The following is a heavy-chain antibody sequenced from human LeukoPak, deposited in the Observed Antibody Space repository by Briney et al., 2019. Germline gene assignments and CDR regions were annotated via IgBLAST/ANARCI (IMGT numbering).Heavy chain of an antibody. Sequence: ASVTVSFTASGYTFTVYYKHWVRQAPGQGLEWMGWINPNSGGTIYAQKFQGRVTMTRDTSISTAYMELSRLRPDDTAVYYCARDDCSGGSCSVDYWGQGTLVTVSS. CDR1: GYTFTVYY. V-gene: IGHV1-2*02. J-gene: IGHJ4*02. D-gene: IGHD2-15*01. CDR2: INPNSGGT. CDR3: ARDDCSGGSCSVDY.